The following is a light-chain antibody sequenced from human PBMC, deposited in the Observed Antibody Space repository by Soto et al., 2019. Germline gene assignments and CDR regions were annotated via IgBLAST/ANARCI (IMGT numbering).Light chain of an antibody. CDR2: DAF. Sequence: EIVMTQSPATLSVSPGERATLSCRASQRVSTNLAWYQQRPGQAPRLLIHDAFMRATGIPARFSGSGSGTEFPCPICLLRFEDFAICYRQHYKTCPPALTFAGGPKGDFK. J-gene: IGKJ4*01. CDR3: QHYKTCPPALT. V-gene: IGKV3D-15*03. CDR1: QRVSTN.